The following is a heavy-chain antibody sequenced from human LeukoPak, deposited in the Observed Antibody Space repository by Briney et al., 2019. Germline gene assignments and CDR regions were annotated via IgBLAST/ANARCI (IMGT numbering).Heavy chain of an antibody. V-gene: IGHV5-51*01. Sequence: GESLKLSCKGSRYSFTSYWIGWVRQMPGEGLEWKGNIYPGDSDTRYSRSFQGQVTISADKSITTAYLQWSSLKASDTAMYYCARHAAVSTSSTWYFDYWGQGTLVTVSS. J-gene: IGHJ4*02. CDR2: IYPGDSDT. CDR3: ARHAAVSTSSTWYFDY. D-gene: IGHD6-13*01. CDR1: RYSFTSYW.